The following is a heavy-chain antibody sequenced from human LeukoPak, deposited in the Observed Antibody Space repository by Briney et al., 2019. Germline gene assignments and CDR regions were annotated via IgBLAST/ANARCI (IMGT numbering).Heavy chain of an antibody. CDR3: ARDGRLGIVVVPFDY. V-gene: IGHV3-48*03. Sequence: GGSLRLSCAASGFTFSSYEMNWARQAPGKGLEWVSYISSSGSTIYYADSVKGRFTISRDNAKNSLYLQMNSLRAEDTAVYYCARDGRLGIVVVPFDYWGQGTLVTVSS. CDR1: GFTFSSYE. CDR2: ISSSGSTI. J-gene: IGHJ4*02. D-gene: IGHD3-22*01.